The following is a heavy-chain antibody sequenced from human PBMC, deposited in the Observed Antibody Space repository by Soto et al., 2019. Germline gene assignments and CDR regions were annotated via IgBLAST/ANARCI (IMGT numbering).Heavy chain of an antibody. V-gene: IGHV1-69*13. J-gene: IGHJ3*02. CDR2: IIPIFGTA. D-gene: IGHD5-12*01. Sequence: GASVKVSCKASGGTFSSYAISWVRQAPGQGLEWMGGIIPIFGTANYAQKFQGRVTITADESTSTAYMELSSLRSEDTAVYYCARGGYSGYDGALFDIWGQGTMVTVSS. CDR3: ARGGYSGYDGALFDI. CDR1: GGTFSSYA.